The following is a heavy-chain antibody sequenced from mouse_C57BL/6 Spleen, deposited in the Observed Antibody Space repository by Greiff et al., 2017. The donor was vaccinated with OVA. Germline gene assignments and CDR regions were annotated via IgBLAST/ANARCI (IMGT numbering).Heavy chain of an antibody. J-gene: IGHJ4*01. CDR1: GFTFSDYY. V-gene: IGHV5-12*01. CDR2: ISNGGGST. Sequence: EVMLVESGGGLVQPGGSLKLSCAASGFTFSDYYMYWVRQTPEKRLEWVAYISNGGGSTYYPDTVKGRFTISRDNAKNTLYLQMIRLKSEDTAMYYCARRSSYGKGAMDYWGQGTSVTVSS. CDR3: ARRSSYGKGAMDY. D-gene: IGHD2-1*01.